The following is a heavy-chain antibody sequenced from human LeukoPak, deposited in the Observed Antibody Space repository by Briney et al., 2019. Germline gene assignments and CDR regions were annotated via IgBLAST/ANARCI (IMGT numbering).Heavy chain of an antibody. CDR3: ARLGITGTTLYYFDY. J-gene: IGHJ4*02. CDR1: GYSFVSYG. Sequence: GESLKISCKGSGYSFVSYGIAWLRQMPGRGLEWMGLIYPGDSDTRYSPSCQGHVTSSADKSISTAYLQWGSVKASETARYYCARLGITGTTLYYFDYWGQGTMVSVSS. V-gene: IGHV5-51*01. CDR2: IYPGDSDT. D-gene: IGHD1-20*01.